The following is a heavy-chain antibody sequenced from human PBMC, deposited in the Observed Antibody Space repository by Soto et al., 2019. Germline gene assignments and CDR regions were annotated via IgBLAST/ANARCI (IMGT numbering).Heavy chain of an antibody. CDR3: ARRELQGPIAY. CDR1: GYSISSSNW. D-gene: IGHD1-26*01. J-gene: IGHJ4*02. CDR2: IYYSGTT. Sequence: SETLSLTCAVSGYSISSSNWWGWIRQPPGKGLEWIGYIYYSGTTYYNPSLKSRVTMSVDTSKNQFSLKLTSVTAVDTAVYYCARRELQGPIAYRAQRPLHTGSS. V-gene: IGHV4-28*01.